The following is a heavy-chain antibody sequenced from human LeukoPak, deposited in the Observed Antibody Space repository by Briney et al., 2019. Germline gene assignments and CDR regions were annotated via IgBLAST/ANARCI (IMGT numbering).Heavy chain of an antibody. Sequence: PGGSLRLACAASGFTFSSYAMSWVRQAPGKGLEWVSAISGSGGSTYYADSVKGRFTISRDNSKNTLYLQMNSLRAEDTAVYYCTKGHLGSGYHISFDYWGQGTLVTVSS. D-gene: IGHD3-3*02. V-gene: IGHV3-23*01. J-gene: IGHJ4*02. CDR1: GFTFSSYA. CDR2: ISGSGGST. CDR3: TKGHLGSGYHISFDY.